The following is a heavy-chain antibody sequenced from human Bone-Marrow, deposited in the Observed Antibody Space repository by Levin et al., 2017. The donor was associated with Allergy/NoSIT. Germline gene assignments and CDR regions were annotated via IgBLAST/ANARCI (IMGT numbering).Heavy chain of an antibody. Sequence: GGSLRLSCKASGYLFTSYGITWVRQAPGQGLEWMGWISAWNGNTKYAQKFQDRVTMTKDTLTSTVYMDIWSLRSDDTAVYYCARGLFDDCSDGGCYLLAYWGQGTQVTVSS. CDR1: GYLFTSYG. CDR2: ISAWNGNT. D-gene: IGHD2-15*01. CDR3: ARGLFDDCSDGGCYLLAY. V-gene: IGHV1-18*01. J-gene: IGHJ4*02.